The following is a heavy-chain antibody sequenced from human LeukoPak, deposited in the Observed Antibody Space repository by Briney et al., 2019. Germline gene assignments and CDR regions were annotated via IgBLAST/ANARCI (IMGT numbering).Heavy chain of an antibody. Sequence: ASVKVSCKAFGYTFTSYGISWVRQAPGQGLEWMGWISAYNGNTNYAQKLQGRVTMTTDTSTSTAYMELRSLRSDDTAVYYCARPMYSSGWYNLDYWGQGTLVTVSS. CDR1: GYTFTSYG. CDR3: ARPMYSSGWYNLDY. V-gene: IGHV1-18*01. J-gene: IGHJ4*02. D-gene: IGHD6-19*01. CDR2: ISAYNGNT.